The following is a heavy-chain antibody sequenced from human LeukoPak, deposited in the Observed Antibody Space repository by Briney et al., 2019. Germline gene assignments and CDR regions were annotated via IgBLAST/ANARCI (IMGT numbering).Heavy chain of an antibody. CDR2: ISSSSSTI. V-gene: IGHV3-48*04. Sequence: GGSLRLSCAASGFTFSSYSMNWVRQAPGKGLEWVSSISSSSSTIYYADSVKGRFTISRDNAKNSLYLQMNSLRAEDTAVYYCASASRDGYNSDYWGQGTLVTVSS. D-gene: IGHD5-24*01. J-gene: IGHJ4*02. CDR1: GFTFSSYS. CDR3: ASASRDGYNSDY.